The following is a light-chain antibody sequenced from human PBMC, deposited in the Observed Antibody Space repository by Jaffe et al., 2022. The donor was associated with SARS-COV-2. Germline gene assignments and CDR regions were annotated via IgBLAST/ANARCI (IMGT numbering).Light chain of an antibody. Sequence: SYVLTQPPSVSVAPGQTATIPCGGNNIGSKSVHWYQQKPGQAPVLVVYDDSDRPSGIPERFSGSDSGNTATLTISRVEAGDEADYYCQVWDGSSDPNWVFGGGTKLTVL. J-gene: IGLJ3*02. CDR2: DDS. CDR3: QVWDGSSDPNWV. CDR1: NIGSKS. V-gene: IGLV3-21*02.